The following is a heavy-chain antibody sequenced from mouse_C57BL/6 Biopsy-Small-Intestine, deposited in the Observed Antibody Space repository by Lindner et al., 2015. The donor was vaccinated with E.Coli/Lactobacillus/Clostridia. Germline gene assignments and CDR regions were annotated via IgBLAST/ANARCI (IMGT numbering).Heavy chain of an antibody. CDR2: IIPIFGTA. CDR1: GGTFSSYA. V-gene: IGHV1-81*01. Sequence: SVKVSCKASGGTFSSYAISWVRQAPGQGLEWMGGIIPIFGTANYVQKFQGRVTITADESTSTAYMELSSLRSEDTAVYYCARDAPRGYSYGKPHFDYWGQGTQVTVSS. J-gene: IGHJ4*01. D-gene: IGHD2-1*01. CDR3: ARDAPRGYSYGKPHFDY.